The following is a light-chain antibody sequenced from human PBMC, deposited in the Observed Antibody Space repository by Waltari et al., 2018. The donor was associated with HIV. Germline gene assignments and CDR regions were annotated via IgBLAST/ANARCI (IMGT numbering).Light chain of an antibody. CDR1: SSDVGGYNY. Sequence: QSALTQPASVSGSPGQSITISCTGTSSDVGGYNYVSWYQQHPGKAPKLMIYEVSNRPSGGSMRFSGSKSGNTASLTISGLQAEDEADYYCSSYTTTSTLVVFGTGTKVTVL. J-gene: IGLJ1*01. V-gene: IGLV2-14*01. CDR3: SSYTTTSTLVV. CDR2: EVS.